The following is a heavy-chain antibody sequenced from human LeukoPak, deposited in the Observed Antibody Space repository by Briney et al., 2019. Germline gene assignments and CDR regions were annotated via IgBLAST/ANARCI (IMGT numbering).Heavy chain of an antibody. CDR3: ARVYNWFDP. CDR1: GGSISSSNYY. Sequence: SETLSLTCTDSGGSISSSNYYWGWIRQPPGKGLEWIGNIYYSGSTYYNPSLKSRVTISVDTSKNQFSLKLSSVTAADAAVYYCARVYNWFDPWGQGTLVTVSS. V-gene: IGHV4-39*01. J-gene: IGHJ5*02. CDR2: IYYSGST.